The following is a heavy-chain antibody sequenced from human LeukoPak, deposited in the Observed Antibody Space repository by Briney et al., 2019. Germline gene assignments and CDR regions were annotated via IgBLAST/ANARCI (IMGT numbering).Heavy chain of an antibody. J-gene: IGHJ4*02. D-gene: IGHD1-26*01. CDR1: GYTFTSYY. V-gene: IGHV1-46*01. CDR2: INPSGGST. CDR3: ARKPGGSSRLDY. Sequence: ASVKVSCKASGYTFTSYYMRWVRQAPGQGLEWMGIINPSGGSTSYAQKFQDRVTMTRDTSTSTVYMELSSLRSKDTAVYYCARKPGGSSRLDYWGQGTLVTVSS.